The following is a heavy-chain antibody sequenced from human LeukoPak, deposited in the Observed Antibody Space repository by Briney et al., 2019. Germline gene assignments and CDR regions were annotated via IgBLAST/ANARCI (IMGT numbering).Heavy chain of an antibody. J-gene: IGHJ6*02. CDR3: ASEGLRVTIFGVAQYGMDV. Sequence: PSETLSLTCTVSGGSISSYYWSWIRQPAGKGLEWIGRIYTSGSTNYNPSLKSRVTMSVDTYKNQFSLKLSSVTAADRAVYYCASEGLRVTIFGVAQYGMDVWGQGTTVTVSS. CDR2: IYTSGST. V-gene: IGHV4-4*07. D-gene: IGHD3-3*01. CDR1: GGSISSYY.